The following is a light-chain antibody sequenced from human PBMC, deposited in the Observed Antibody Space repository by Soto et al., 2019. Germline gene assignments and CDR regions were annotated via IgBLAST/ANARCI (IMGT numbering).Light chain of an antibody. J-gene: IGKJ1*01. Sequence: DIQMTQSPSTLSASVGDRVTITCRASESIGTWLAWYQQKPGKAPNLLIYDASSLQSGVPSRFSGRGSGTEFTPTISSLQPDDFATYYCQQFQSFSRTFGQGTKVDIK. V-gene: IGKV1-5*01. CDR3: QQFQSFSRT. CDR2: DAS. CDR1: ESIGTW.